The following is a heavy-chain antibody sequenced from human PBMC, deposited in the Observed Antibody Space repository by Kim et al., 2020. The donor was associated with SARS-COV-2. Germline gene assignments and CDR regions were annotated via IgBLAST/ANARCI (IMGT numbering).Heavy chain of an antibody. Sequence: GESLKISCKGSGYSFTSYWIGWVRQMPGKGLEWMGIIYPGDSDTRYSPSFQGQVTISADKSISTAYLQWSSLKASDTAMYYCARHILHRGVGGGMDVWGQGTTVTVSS. CDR1: GYSFTSYW. D-gene: IGHD3-10*01. V-gene: IGHV5-51*01. CDR3: ARHILHRGVGGGMDV. J-gene: IGHJ6*02. CDR2: IYPGDSDT.